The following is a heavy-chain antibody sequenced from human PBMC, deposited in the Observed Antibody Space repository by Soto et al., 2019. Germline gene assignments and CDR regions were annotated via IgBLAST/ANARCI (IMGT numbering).Heavy chain of an antibody. CDR2: IFSSGNT. D-gene: IGHD5-12*01. V-gene: IGHV4-31*03. J-gene: IGHJ4*02. Sequence: QVQLQESGPGLVKPSQTLSLKCTVSGDSINSGGYHWVWIRQHPEKGLEWIGYIFSSGNTYYNPSLKSRLSISIDTSENHFSLRLNSVTAADTAVYYCARGVGGYNYFSLWGQGTLVTVSS. CDR3: ARGVGGYNYFSL. CDR1: GDSINSGGYH.